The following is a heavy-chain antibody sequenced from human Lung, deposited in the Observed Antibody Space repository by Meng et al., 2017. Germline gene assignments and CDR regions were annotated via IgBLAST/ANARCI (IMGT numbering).Heavy chain of an antibody. CDR1: GYTFTSSY. CDR3: AKALGWGSSPDY. J-gene: IGHJ4*02. D-gene: IGHD2-21*01. Sequence: QVQLVQSGADVKKPGASVKVSCKASGYTFTSSYIHWVRQDPGQGLEWMGRINPNSGGTNFAQKFQGRVIMTRDTSISTAYMELSSLGFDDTAVYYCAKALGWGSSPDYWGQGILVTVSS. V-gene: IGHV1-2*06. CDR2: INPNSGGT.